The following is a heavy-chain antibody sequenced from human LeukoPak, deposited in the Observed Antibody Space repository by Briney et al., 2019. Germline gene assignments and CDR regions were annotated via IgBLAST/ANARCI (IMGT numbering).Heavy chain of an antibody. V-gene: IGHV4-39*07. J-gene: IGHJ5*02. Sequence: PPETLSLTCTVSSGSISRSSYSWGWIRQPPGKGLEWIGSIYYVGNTYYNPSLKSRVTISVDTSKNQFSLKLTSVTAADTAVYYCARVPVNIWENWFDPWGQGTLVTVSS. CDR1: SGSISRSSYS. D-gene: IGHD1-26*01. CDR3: ARVPVNIWENWFDP. CDR2: IYYVGNT.